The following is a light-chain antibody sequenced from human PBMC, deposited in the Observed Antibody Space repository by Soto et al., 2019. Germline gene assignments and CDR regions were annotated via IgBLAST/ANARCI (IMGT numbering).Light chain of an antibody. Sequence: QSVLNQPPSASGTPGQRVTISCSGSSSNIGSNYVYWYQQLPGTAPKLLIYRNNQRPSEVPDRFSGSKSGTSASLAISGLRSEDEADYYCAAWDDSLSGYVFGTGTKLTVL. CDR1: SSNIGSNY. CDR2: RNN. J-gene: IGLJ1*01. V-gene: IGLV1-47*01. CDR3: AAWDDSLSGYV.